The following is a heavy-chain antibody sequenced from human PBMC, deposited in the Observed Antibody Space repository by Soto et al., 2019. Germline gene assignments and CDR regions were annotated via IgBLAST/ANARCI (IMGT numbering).Heavy chain of an antibody. Sequence: AGGSLRLSCAASGFTFSSYSMNWVRQAPGKGLEWVSSISSSSSYIYYADSVKGRFTISRDNAKNSLYLQMNSLRAEDTAVYYCAGGTITMIVAWGQGTLVTVSS. CDR3: AGGTITMIVA. J-gene: IGHJ5*02. D-gene: IGHD3-22*01. CDR1: GFTFSSYS. V-gene: IGHV3-21*01. CDR2: ISSSSSYI.